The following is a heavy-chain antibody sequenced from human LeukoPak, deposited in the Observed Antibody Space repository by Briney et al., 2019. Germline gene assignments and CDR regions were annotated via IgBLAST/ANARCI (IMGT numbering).Heavy chain of an antibody. Sequence: SETLSLTCTVSGGSVSSSGYYWAWIRQPPGKGLEWIGTIYYSGSTYYNPSLKSRVTISVDTSKNQFSLKLSSVTAADTAVYYCARLSSGYDSAYYYYMDVWGKGTTVTVSS. CDR1: GGSVSSSGYY. J-gene: IGHJ6*03. D-gene: IGHD5-12*01. CDR2: IYYSGST. CDR3: ARLSSGYDSAYYYYMDV. V-gene: IGHV4-39*07.